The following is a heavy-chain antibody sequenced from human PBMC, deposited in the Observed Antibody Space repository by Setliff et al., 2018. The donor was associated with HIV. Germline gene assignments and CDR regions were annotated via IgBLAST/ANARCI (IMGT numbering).Heavy chain of an antibody. J-gene: IGHJ4*02. CDR3: ARGLYCSGGSCSFDY. CDR1: VGSISSGSYY. CDR2: IYTSGST. D-gene: IGHD2-15*01. Sequence: SETLSLTCTVSVGSISSGSYYWSWIRQPAGKGLEWIGHIYTSGSTNYNPSLKSRVTISVDTSKNQFSLKLSSVTAADTAVYYCARGLYCSGGSCSFDYWGQGTLVTVSS. V-gene: IGHV4-61*09.